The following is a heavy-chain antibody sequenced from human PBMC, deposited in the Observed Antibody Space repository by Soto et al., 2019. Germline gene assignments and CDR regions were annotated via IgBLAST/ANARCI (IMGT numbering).Heavy chain of an antibody. D-gene: IGHD3-9*01. V-gene: IGHV3-33*01. CDR3: ARGGELRYFDWLFDDY. Sequence: QVQLVESGGGVVQPGRSLRLSCAASGFTFSSYGMHWVRQAPGKGLEWVAVIWYDGSNKYYADSVKGRFTISRDNSKNTLYLQMNSLRAEDTAVYYCARGGELRYFDWLFDDYWAQGTLVTVSS. J-gene: IGHJ4*02. CDR2: IWYDGSNK. CDR1: GFTFSSYG.